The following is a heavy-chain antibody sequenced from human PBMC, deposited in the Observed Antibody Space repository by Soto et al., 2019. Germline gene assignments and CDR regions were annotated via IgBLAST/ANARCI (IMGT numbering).Heavy chain of an antibody. CDR1: GFTISSNY. CDR2: IYSGGNT. D-gene: IGHD3-9*01. Sequence: EVPLVESGGGLVQPGGSLRLSCAASGFTISSNYMSWVRQAPGKGLEWVSVIYSGGNTYYADSVKGRFTISRDNSKNTLYLQINSLRAEDTAVYYCATLTKYDILTGYYPCWGQGTLVTVSS. CDR3: ATLTKYDILTGYYPC. V-gene: IGHV3-66*01. J-gene: IGHJ4*02.